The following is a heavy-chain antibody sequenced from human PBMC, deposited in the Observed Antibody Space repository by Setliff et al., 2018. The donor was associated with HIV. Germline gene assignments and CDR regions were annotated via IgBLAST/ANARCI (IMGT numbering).Heavy chain of an antibody. J-gene: IGHJ4*02. Sequence: SETLSLTCGVSSYSISGGYYWGWIRQPPGKGLEWIGSIYHSGNTNSNPSLKSRVTISVDPSKSQFSLRLNSVTAADTAIYYCARHRAVAGANYFDFWGQGTLVTVSS. CDR2: IYHSGNT. D-gene: IGHD6-19*01. CDR1: SYSISGGYY. V-gene: IGHV4-38-2*01. CDR3: ARHRAVAGANYFDF.